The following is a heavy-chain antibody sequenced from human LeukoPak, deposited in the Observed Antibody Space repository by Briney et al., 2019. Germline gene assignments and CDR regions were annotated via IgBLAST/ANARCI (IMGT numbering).Heavy chain of an antibody. Sequence: PSVKVSCKASGYTFTGYGISWVRQAPGQGLEWMGWISAYNGNTNYAQKLQGRVTMATDTSTSTAYMELRSLRSDDTAVYYCARDTFNYYDSSGHDAFDIWGQGTMVTVSS. CDR1: GYTFTGYG. J-gene: IGHJ3*02. CDR3: ARDTFNYYDSSGHDAFDI. CDR2: ISAYNGNT. D-gene: IGHD3-22*01. V-gene: IGHV1-18*01.